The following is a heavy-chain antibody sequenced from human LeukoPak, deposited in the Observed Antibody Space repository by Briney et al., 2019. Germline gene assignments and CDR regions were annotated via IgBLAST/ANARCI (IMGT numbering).Heavy chain of an antibody. J-gene: IGHJ4*02. Sequence: GETLRLSCAASGFTFSNAWMSWVRQAPAKGQEWVGRVQIKTDDGTTDYAAPVKGRFTISRDDSKNTLYLQMNSLKTEDTAVYYCTTDWITMIDPTSNFDCWGQGTLVIVSS. D-gene: IGHD3-22*01. V-gene: IGHV3-15*01. CDR2: VQIKTDDGTT. CDR1: GFTFSNAW. CDR3: TTDWITMIDPTSNFDC.